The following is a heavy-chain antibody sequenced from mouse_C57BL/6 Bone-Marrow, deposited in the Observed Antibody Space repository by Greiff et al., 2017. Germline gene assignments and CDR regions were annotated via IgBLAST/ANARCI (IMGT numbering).Heavy chain of an antibody. CDR1: GYTFTSYG. CDR3: ARGRYFYDGYC. J-gene: IGHJ2*01. Sequence: QVQLKESGAELARPGASVKLSCKASGYTFTSYGISWVKQRTGQGLEWIGEIYPRSGNTYYNEKFKGKATLTADKSSSTAYMELRSLTSEDSAVYFCARGRYFYDGYCWGQGTTLTVSS. D-gene: IGHD2-3*01. CDR2: IYPRSGNT. V-gene: IGHV1-81*01.